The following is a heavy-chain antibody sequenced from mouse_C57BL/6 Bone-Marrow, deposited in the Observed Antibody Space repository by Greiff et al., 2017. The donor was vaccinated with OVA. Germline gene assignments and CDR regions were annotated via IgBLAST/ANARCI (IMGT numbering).Heavy chain of an antibody. V-gene: IGHV1-69*01. CDR2: IDPSDSYT. D-gene: IGHD1-1*01. Sequence: VKLQQPGAELVMPGASVKLSCKASGYTFTSYWMHWVKQRPGQGLEWIGEIDPSDSYTNYNQKFKGKSTLTVDKSSSTAYMKLSSLTSEYSAVYYCARWDYYGSSLDYWGQGTTLTVSS. J-gene: IGHJ2*01. CDR1: GYTFTSYW. CDR3: ARWDYYGSSLDY.